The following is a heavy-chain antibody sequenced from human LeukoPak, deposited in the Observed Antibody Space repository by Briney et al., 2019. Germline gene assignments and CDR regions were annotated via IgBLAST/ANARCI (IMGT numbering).Heavy chain of an antibody. CDR3: ARISIVGATTLDY. CDR1: GGSFSGYY. D-gene: IGHD1-26*01. Sequence: SETLSLTCAVYGGSFSGYYWSWIRQPPGKGLEWLGEINHGGSTNYNPSLKSRVTISVDTSKNQFSLKLSSVTAADTAVYYCARISIVGATTLDYWGQGTLVTISS. CDR2: INHGGST. J-gene: IGHJ4*02. V-gene: IGHV4-34*01.